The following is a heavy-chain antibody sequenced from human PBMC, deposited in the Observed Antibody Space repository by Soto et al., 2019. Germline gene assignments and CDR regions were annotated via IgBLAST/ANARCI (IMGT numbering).Heavy chain of an antibody. D-gene: IGHD3-10*01. Sequence: GGSLRLSCAASGFTFSDYYMSWIRQAPGKGLEWVSYISSSSRYTNYADSVKGRFTISRDNAKNSLYLQMNSLRAEDTAVYYCARDLVGGGSGSYYMDVWGKGTTVTVSS. CDR2: ISSSSRYT. V-gene: IGHV3-11*06. J-gene: IGHJ6*03. CDR1: GFTFSDYY. CDR3: ARDLVGGGSGSYYMDV.